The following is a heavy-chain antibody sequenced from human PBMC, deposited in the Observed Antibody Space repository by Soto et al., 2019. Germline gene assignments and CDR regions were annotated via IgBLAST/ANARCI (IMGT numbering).Heavy chain of an antibody. CDR2: INAGNGNT. CDR3: ARRSSSGWYYFDY. D-gene: IGHD6-19*01. J-gene: IGHJ4*02. CDR1: GYTFTSYA. Sequence: ASVKVSCKASGYTFTSYAMHWVRQAPGQRLEWMGWINAGNGNTKYSQKFQGRVTITRDTSASTAYMELGSLRSEDTAVYYCARRSSSGWYYFDYWGQGTLVTVSS. V-gene: IGHV1-3*01.